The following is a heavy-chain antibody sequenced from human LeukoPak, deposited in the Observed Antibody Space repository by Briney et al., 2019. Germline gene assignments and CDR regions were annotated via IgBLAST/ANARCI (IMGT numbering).Heavy chain of an antibody. CDR3: AKVTAVVPAAPIDY. CDR1: GFTFSSYA. Sequence: GGSLRLPCAASGFTFSSYAMSWVRQAPGKGLEWVSAISGSGGSTYYADSVKGRFTISRDYSKNTLYLQMNSLRAEDTAVYYCAKVTAVVPAAPIDYWGQGTLVTVSS. CDR2: ISGSGGST. J-gene: IGHJ4*02. V-gene: IGHV3-23*01. D-gene: IGHD2-2*01.